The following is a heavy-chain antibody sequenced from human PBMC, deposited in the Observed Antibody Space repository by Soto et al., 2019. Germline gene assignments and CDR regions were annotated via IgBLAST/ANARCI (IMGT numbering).Heavy chain of an antibody. Sequence: PGESLKISCKGSGYSFTSYWISWVRQMPGKGLEWMGRIDPSDSYTNYSPSFQGHVTISADKSITTPYLQWSSLKASDTAMYYCGRQRWVLYYKSGMDVWAQGTTVTASS. CDR1: GYSFTSYW. D-gene: IGHD1-1*01. J-gene: IGHJ6*02. CDR3: GRQRWVLYYKSGMDV. V-gene: IGHV5-10-1*01. CDR2: IDPSDSYT.